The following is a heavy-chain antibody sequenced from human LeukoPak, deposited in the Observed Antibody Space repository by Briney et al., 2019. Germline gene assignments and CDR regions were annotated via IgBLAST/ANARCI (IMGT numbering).Heavy chain of an antibody. CDR3: AAHNYGSGSYFDY. Sequence: PGAPLRLSCAASGFTFSSYAMSWVRQAPGKGLEWVSAISGSGGSTYYVDSVKGRFTISRDNSKNTLYLQMNSLRAEDTAVYYCAAHNYGSGSYFDYWGQGTLVTVSS. V-gene: IGHV3-23*01. CDR2: ISGSGGST. CDR1: GFTFSSYA. D-gene: IGHD3-10*01. J-gene: IGHJ4*02.